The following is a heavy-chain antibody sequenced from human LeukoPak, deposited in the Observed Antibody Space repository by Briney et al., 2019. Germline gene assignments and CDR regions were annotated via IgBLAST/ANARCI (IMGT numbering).Heavy chain of an antibody. CDR3: AGGDFGSKSNCYLRAMAL. D-gene: IGHD3-10*02. J-gene: IGHJ6*03. CDR1: GVALSVYD. V-gene: IGHV4-59*01. Sequence: SGTLTLTCAVSGVALSVYDWNWIRQPPGKGLEWIGYIYYSGRTTYNPSLKSRITISVDTAKKQFSLILRSVTAADTAVDYCAGGDFGSKSNCYLRAMALWPKGPTVRVFS. CDR2: IYYSGRT.